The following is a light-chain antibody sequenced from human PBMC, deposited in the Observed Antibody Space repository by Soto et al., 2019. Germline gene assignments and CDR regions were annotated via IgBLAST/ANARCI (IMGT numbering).Light chain of an antibody. CDR3: QQYNNWWT. J-gene: IGKJ1*01. V-gene: IGKV3-15*01. Sequence: LVMTQSPATLSVSPGERATLSCRASQSLRSNLAWYQQKPGQAPRLLIYAASTRSTGSPARFSGSGSGAEFTLTISSLQSEDFAVYYCQQYNNWWTFGQGTKVEIK. CDR2: AAS. CDR1: QSLRSN.